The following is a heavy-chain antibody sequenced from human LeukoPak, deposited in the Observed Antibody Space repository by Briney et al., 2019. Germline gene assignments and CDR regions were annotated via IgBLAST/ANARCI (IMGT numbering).Heavy chain of an antibody. V-gene: IGHV3-21*01. CDR1: GSTFSSYS. J-gene: IGHJ4*02. Sequence: GGSLRLSCAASGSTFSSYSMNWVRQAPGKGLEWVSSISSSSSYIYYADSVKGRFTISRDNAKNSLYLQMNSLRAEDTAVYYCARVVVAATTDYWGQGTLVTVSS. D-gene: IGHD2-15*01. CDR2: ISSSSSYI. CDR3: ARVVVAATTDY.